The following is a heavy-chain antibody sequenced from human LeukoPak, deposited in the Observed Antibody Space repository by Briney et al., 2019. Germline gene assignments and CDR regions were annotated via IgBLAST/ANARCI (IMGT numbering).Heavy chain of an antibody. J-gene: IGHJ4*02. V-gene: IGHV3-33*01. CDR3: ARAHNNWNDLSTLGGFDY. Sequence: PGGSLRLSCAASGFTFSSYGMPWVRQAPGKGLEWVAVIWYDGSNKYYADSVKGRFTISRDNSKNTLYLQMNSLRAEDTAVYYCARAHNNWNDLSTLGGFDYWGQGTLVTVSS. CDR1: GFTFSSYG. D-gene: IGHD1-20*01. CDR2: IWYDGSNK.